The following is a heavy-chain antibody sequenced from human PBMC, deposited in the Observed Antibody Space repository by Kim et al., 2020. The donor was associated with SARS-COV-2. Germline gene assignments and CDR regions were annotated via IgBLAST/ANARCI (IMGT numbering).Heavy chain of an antibody. CDR3: AKDRGYCSGGTCYFFDY. Sequence: VKGRFTNSSDKSKNTLYLQMNSLRAEDTAVYYCAKDRGYCSGGTCYFFDYWGQGTLVTVSP. J-gene: IGHJ4*02. V-gene: IGHV3-23*01. D-gene: IGHD2-15*01.